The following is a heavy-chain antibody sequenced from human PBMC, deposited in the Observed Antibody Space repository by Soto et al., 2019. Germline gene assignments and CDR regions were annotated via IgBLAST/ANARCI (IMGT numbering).Heavy chain of an antibody. CDR1: GYSFTSYW. J-gene: IGHJ6*02. CDR2: IYPGDSDT. Sequence: GESLKISCKGSGYSFTSYWIGWVRQMPGKGLEWMGIIYPGDSDTRYSPSFQGQVTISADKSISTAYLQWSSLKASDTTMYYCARHGGDYLGYYYGMDVWGQGTTVTVYS. V-gene: IGHV5-51*01. CDR3: ARHGGDYLGYYYGMDV. D-gene: IGHD2-21*02.